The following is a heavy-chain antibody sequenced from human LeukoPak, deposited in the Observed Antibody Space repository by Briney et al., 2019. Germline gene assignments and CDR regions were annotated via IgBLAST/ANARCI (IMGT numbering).Heavy chain of an antibody. CDR3: ARDKKLFGVVTLNGLDY. J-gene: IGHJ4*02. Sequence: GSLLLSCAASGFTFSSYAMHWVRQAPGKGLEWVAVISYDGSNKYYADSVKGRFTISRDNSKNTLYLQMNSLRAEDTAVYYCARDKKLFGVVTLNGLDYWGQGTLVTVSS. V-gene: IGHV3-30-3*01. CDR2: ISYDGSNK. D-gene: IGHD3-3*01. CDR1: GFTFSSYA.